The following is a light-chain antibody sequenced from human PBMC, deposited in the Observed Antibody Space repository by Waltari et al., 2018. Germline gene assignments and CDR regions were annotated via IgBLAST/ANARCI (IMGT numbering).Light chain of an antibody. J-gene: IGKJ4*01. CDR2: GTS. Sequence: IVLTQSPDTLSLSPGERATLSCRASQSVTSISLAWYQQKPGQAPKLLIYGTSSRATGFPDRFIGSGSGTDFTLTISRLEPEDFGVYHCQQYDGSAVTFGGGTKVEIK. CDR1: QSVTSIS. CDR3: QQYDGSAVT. V-gene: IGKV3-20*01.